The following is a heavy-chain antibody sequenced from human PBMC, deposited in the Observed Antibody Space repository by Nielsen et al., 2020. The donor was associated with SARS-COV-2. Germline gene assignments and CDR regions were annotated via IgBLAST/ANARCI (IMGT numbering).Heavy chain of an antibody. D-gene: IGHD3-22*01. Sequence: GESLKISCAASGFAFSSYWMHWVRQVSGRGLAWVSRVNSDGTIISYADSVKGRFTISRDNAKNTLYLQMNSLRVEDAAVYYCAKDPNDSTGYYIFESWGQGTLVTVSS. CDR1: GFAFSSYW. CDR3: AKDPNDSTGYYIFES. V-gene: IGHV3-74*01. J-gene: IGHJ4*02. CDR2: VNSDGTII.